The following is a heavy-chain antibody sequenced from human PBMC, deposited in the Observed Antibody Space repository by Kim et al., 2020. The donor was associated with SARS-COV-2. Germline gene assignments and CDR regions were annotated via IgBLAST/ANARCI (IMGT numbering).Heavy chain of an antibody. J-gene: IGHJ5*02. D-gene: IGHD6-19*01. CDR3: ARDRPQWLDNWFDP. Sequence: AQTLQGRVNMTTDTTTSTAYMKLRSLRSEDTAVYYCARDRPQWLDNWFDPWGQGTLVTVSS. V-gene: IGHV1-18*01.